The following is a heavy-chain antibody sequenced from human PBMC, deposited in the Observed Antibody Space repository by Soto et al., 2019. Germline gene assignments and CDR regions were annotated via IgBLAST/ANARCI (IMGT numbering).Heavy chain of an antibody. CDR3: ASYPNNWSFDY. J-gene: IGHJ4*02. V-gene: IGHV4-39*01. CDR2: IYYSGST. D-gene: IGHD1-20*01. CDR1: GGSISSSSYY. Sequence: SETLSLTCTVSGGSISSSSYYWGWIRQPPGKGLEWIGYIYYSGSTYYNPSLKSRVTISVDTSKNQFSLKLSSVTAADTAVYYCASYPNNWSFDYWGQGTLVTVSS.